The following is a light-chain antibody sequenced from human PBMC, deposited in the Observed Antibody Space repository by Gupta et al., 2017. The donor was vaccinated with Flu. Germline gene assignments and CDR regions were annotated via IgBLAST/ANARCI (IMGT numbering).Light chain of an antibody. CDR3: QQYDTYPLT. CDR2: GTS. V-gene: IGKV1D-16*01. J-gene: IGKJ4*01. Sequence: SRLAWYQQKPEKAPKSLIYGTSRLQSGVPSRFSGSGSGTDFTLTISSLQPEDFATYYCQQYDTYPLTFGGGTKVEI. CDR1: SR.